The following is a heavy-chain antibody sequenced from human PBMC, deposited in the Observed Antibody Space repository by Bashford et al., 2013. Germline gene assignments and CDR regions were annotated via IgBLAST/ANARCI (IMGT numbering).Heavy chain of an antibody. V-gene: IGHV5-51*01. CDR2: IYPGDSDL. D-gene: IGHD1-26*01. Sequence: ISCKGSGYNFTTSWIGWVRHMPGKGLQWMVIIYPGDSDLRYSPTFQGQVTISVDKSIDTAYLQWSSLKASDSAIYYCARDAPSGSYYLWGQGTLVTVSS. CDR3: ARDAPSGSYYL. J-gene: IGHJ4*02. CDR1: GYNFTTSW.